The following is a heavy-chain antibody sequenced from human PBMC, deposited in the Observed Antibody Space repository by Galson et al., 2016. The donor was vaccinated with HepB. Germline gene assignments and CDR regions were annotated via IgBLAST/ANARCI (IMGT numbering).Heavy chain of an antibody. D-gene: IGHD2-21*01. CDR3: AKCAYCGASCYPYCFDN. Sequence: SLGLSCAASGFTFHNYYMAWIRQVPGKGLEWVSYVSSDTRDTGNADSVKGRFTASRDNAKNSLELQMNSLRVEDTAIYYCAKCAYCGASCYPYCFDNWGQGTLVTVSS. CDR2: VSSDTRDT. CDR1: GFTFHNYY. J-gene: IGHJ4*02. V-gene: IGHV3-11*03.